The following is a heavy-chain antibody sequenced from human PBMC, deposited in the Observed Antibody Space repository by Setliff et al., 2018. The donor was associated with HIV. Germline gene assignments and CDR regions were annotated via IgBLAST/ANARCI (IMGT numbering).Heavy chain of an antibody. Sequence: PSETLSLTCTVSGGSSSSNNYYWGWLRQPPGKGLEWIGSIYYSGSTYYNPSLQGRVTISVDTSKNHFSLKLSSVIAADTAVYYCARHTAGPDGPFDYWGQGALVTVSS. CDR1: GGSSSSNNYY. CDR2: IYYSGST. J-gene: IGHJ4*02. CDR3: ARHTAGPDGPFDY. V-gene: IGHV4-39*01.